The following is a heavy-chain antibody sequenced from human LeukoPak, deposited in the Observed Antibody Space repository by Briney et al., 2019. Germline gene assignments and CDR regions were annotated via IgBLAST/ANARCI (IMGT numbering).Heavy chain of an antibody. CDR1: GGSISSYY. CDR2: IYSSGST. D-gene: IGHD5-24*01. J-gene: IGHJ4*02. V-gene: IGHV4-59*01. CDR3: ARGGMGDGYTFFDY. Sequence: SETLSLTCTVSGGSISSYYWSWIRQPPGKGLEWTGYIYSSGSTSYNPSLKSRVTLSVDTSKNQFSLELSSVTAADTAVYYCARGGMGDGYTFFDYWGRGTLVTVSS.